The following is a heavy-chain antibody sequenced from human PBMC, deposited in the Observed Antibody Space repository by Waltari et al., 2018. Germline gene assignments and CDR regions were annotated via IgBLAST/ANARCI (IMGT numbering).Heavy chain of an antibody. CDR3: ARVVGATLFDY. J-gene: IGHJ4*02. D-gene: IGHD1-26*01. Sequence: EVQLVESGGGLVQPGGSLRPVCAAPGFTFCSYWMHWVRQAPGKGLVWVARINSDGRSTDYADSVKGRFTISRDNAKNTLYLQMNTLRAEDTAVYYCARVVGATLFDYWGQGTLVTASS. CDR2: INSDGRST. V-gene: IGHV3-74*01. CDR1: GFTFCSYW.